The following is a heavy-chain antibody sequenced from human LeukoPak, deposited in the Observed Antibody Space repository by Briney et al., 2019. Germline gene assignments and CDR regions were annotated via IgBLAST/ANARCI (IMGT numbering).Heavy chain of an antibody. Sequence: GGSLRLSCTVSGFTSGGYAINWVRQAPGKGLEWVGFIRSKAFGETAEYAASVKGRFTISRDDSKSIAYLQMNSLKTEDTAVYYCTRDRGSSTLGDYWGQGTLVTVSS. D-gene: IGHD7-27*01. CDR2: IRSKAFGETA. J-gene: IGHJ4*02. CDR3: TRDRGSSTLGDY. V-gene: IGHV3-49*04. CDR1: GFTSGGYA.